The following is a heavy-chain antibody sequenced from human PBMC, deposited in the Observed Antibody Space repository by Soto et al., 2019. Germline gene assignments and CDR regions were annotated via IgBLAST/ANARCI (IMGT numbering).Heavy chain of an antibody. D-gene: IGHD3-9*01. CDR3: AKDGHFCDILPGFLPEGHYFDY. Sequence: EVQLLDSGGGLVQPGGSLRLSCEASGFPFSNYAMKWVRQVPGKGLEWVSGISGPGGRTYYADAVKGRFTISRDNSKNNHYLKMNTMSAEDKAVYYCAKDGHFCDILPGFLPEGHYFDYWGQGTLVTVSS. CDR1: GFPFSNYA. V-gene: IGHV3-23*01. CDR2: ISGPGGRT. J-gene: IGHJ4*02.